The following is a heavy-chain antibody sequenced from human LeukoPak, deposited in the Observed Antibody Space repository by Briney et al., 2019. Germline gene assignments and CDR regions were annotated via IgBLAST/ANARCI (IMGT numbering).Heavy chain of an antibody. CDR3: AKGSSIQLYDAFDI. CDR2: IRYDGSNK. J-gene: IGHJ3*02. V-gene: IGHV3-30*02. Sequence: QPGGSLRLSCAASGFTFSSYGMHWVRQAPGKGLEWVAFIRYDGSNKYYADSVKGRFTISRDNSKNTLYLQMNSLRAEDMALYYCAKGSSIQLYDAFDIWGQGTMVTVSS. D-gene: IGHD1-1*01. CDR1: GFTFSSYG.